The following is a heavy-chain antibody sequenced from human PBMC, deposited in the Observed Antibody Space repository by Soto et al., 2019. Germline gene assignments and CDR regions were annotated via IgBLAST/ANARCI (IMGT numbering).Heavy chain of an antibody. J-gene: IGHJ4*02. CDR2: ISAYNGNT. CDR1: GYTFTSYG. Sequence: QVLLVQSGAEVKKPGASVKVSCKASGYTFTSYGIIWVRQAPGQGLEGMGWISAYNGNTNYAQKLQGRVTMTTDTSTSTAYMELRSLRSDDTAVYYCARAPPRSGSAGTIDYWGQGTLVTVSS. V-gene: IGHV1-18*01. CDR3: ARAPPRSGSAGTIDY. D-gene: IGHD6-19*01.